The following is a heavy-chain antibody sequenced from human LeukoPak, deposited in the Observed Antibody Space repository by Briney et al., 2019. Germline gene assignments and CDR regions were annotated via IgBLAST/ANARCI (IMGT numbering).Heavy chain of an antibody. D-gene: IGHD3-10*01. V-gene: IGHV3-48*03. CDR3: ASFGWKPFDI. Sequence: GGSLRLSCAASGFTFSSYEMNLVRQAPGKGREWVSYIGSSGNTRYYAESVKGRFTISRDNSTNSLYLQMNSLRVEDTAIYYCASFGWKPFDIWGQGTMVTVSS. J-gene: IGHJ3*02. CDR2: IGSSGNTR. CDR1: GFTFSSYE.